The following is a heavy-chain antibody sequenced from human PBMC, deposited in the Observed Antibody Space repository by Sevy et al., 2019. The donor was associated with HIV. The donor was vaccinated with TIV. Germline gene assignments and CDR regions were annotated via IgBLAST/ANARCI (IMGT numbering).Heavy chain of an antibody. CDR1: GFSFSNYA. D-gene: IGHD1-26*01. V-gene: IGHV3-30*04. J-gene: IGHJ4*02. CDR2: ISYDGINK. Sequence: GGSLRLSCAASGFSFSNYAMHWVRQSPGKGLEWVAMISYDGINKDYADSVKGRFTLSRDNSKNTLFLQMNRLRAEDTALYYCARDLPHLLPWELSRGSDYWGQGTLVTVSS. CDR3: ARDLPHLLPWELSRGSDY.